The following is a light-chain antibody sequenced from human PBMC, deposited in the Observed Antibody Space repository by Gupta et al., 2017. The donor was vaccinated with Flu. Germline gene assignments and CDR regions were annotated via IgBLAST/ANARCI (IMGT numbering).Light chain of an antibody. J-gene: IGLJ1*01. Sequence: SITISCTGTRGEIGDYKYVSWCPQFPGKAPNLIISEVSYRPAGVASRFSGSKSGNTASLTISGLQAEDEADYYGSSYSTSNTLVFGTGTKVTVL. CDR1: RGEIGDYKY. CDR2: EVS. V-gene: IGLV2-14*01. CDR3: SSYSTSNTLV.